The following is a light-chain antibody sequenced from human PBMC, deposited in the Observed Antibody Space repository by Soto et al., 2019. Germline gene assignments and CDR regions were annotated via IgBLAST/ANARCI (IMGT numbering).Light chain of an antibody. Sequence: QSALTQPPSASGSPGQSVTISCTGTSGDVGGYNYVSWYQRHPGKAPKLMIFEVSERPSGVPDRFSASKSGNTASLTVSGLQAEDEADYYCCSYAGSNNYVFGTGTKLTVL. V-gene: IGLV2-8*01. CDR3: CSYAGSNNYV. J-gene: IGLJ1*01. CDR1: SGDVGGYNY. CDR2: EVS.